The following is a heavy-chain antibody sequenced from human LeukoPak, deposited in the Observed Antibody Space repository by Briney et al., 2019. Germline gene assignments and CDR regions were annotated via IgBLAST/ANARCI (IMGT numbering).Heavy chain of an antibody. CDR3: ARLDYGISKIDY. CDR1: GGSFSGYY. D-gene: IGHD4-17*01. J-gene: IGHJ4*02. Sequence: SETLSLTCAVYGGSFSGYYWSWIRQPPGKGLEWIGSIYYSGSTYYNPSLKSRVTISVDTSKNQFSLKLSSATAADTAVYYCARLDYGISKIDYWGQGTLVTVSS. CDR2: IYYSGST. V-gene: IGHV4-34*01.